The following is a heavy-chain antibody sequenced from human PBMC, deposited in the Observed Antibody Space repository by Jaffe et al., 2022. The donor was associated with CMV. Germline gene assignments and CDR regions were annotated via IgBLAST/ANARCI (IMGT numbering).Heavy chain of an antibody. Sequence: EVQLVESGGGLVQPGGSLRLSCAASGFTVSSNYMSWVRQAPGKGLEWVSVIYSGGSTYYADSVKGRFTISRDNSKNTLYLQMNSLRAEDTAVYYCARDDSSGYYWYFDLWGRGTLVTVSS. J-gene: IGHJ2*01. CDR3: ARDDSSGYYWYFDL. CDR1: GFTVSSNY. V-gene: IGHV3-66*01. CDR2: IYSGGST. D-gene: IGHD3-22*01.